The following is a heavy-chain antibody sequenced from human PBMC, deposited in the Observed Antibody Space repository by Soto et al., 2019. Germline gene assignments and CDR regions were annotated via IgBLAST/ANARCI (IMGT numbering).Heavy chain of an antibody. Sequence: QVQLQQSGPGLVKPSQTLSLTCAISGASVSSSSVVWNLIRQSPSGGLEWLGRTYYRSKWYSEYAISVQSRITVNADTSKNQFSLQLESVTPDDTSVYYCERLIGNSWVDYWGQGTLVTVSS. CDR1: GASVSSSSVV. D-gene: IGHD6-13*01. CDR3: ERLIGNSWVDY. J-gene: IGHJ4*02. CDR2: TYYRSKWYS. V-gene: IGHV6-1*01.